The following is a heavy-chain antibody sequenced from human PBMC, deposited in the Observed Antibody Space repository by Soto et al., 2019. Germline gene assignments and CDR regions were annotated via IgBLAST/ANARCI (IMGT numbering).Heavy chain of an antibody. CDR2: IYYSGST. J-gene: IGHJ4*02. Sequence: PSETLSLTCTVSGGSVSSVSYYWSWIRQPPGKGLEWIGYIYYSGSTNYNPSLKSRVTMSVDTSKNQFSPKLTSVTAADTALYYCARDTVIAGMFDFWGRGTLVTVSS. CDR3: ARDTVIAGMFDF. V-gene: IGHV4-61*01. CDR1: GGSVSSVSYY.